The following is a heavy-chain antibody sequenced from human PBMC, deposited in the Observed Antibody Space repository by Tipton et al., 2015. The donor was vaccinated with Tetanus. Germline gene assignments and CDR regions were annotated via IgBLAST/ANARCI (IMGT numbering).Heavy chain of an antibody. CDR1: VGSLSRGTYY. CDR2: IYYNGAT. CDR3: AMQADNWFDP. J-gene: IGHJ5*02. Sequence: TLSLTCTASVGSLSRGTYYWAWIRQPPGKGLEWIGNIYYNGATYYNASLESRVTISIDASRDQFSLKLTSVTAADTAVYYCAMQADNWFDPWGPGTLVTVSS. V-gene: IGHV4-39*01.